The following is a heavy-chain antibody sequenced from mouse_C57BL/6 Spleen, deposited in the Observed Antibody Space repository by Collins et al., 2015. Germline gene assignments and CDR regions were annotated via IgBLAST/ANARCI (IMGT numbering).Heavy chain of an antibody. CDR3: ARSSITTVVPYAMDY. D-gene: IGHD1-1*01. V-gene: IGHV9-3*01. CDR1: GYTFTTYG. Sequence: QIQLVQSGPELKKPGETVKISCKASGYTFTTYGMSWVKQAPGKGLKWMGWINTYSGVPTYADDFKGRFAFSLETSASTAYLQINNLKNEDTATYFCARSSITTVVPYAMDYWGQGTSATVSS. CDR2: INTYSGVP. J-gene: IGHJ4*01.